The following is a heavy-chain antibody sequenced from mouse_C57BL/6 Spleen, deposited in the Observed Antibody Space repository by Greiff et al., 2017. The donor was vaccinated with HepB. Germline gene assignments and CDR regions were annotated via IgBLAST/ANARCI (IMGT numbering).Heavy chain of an antibody. CDR2: IDPSDSYT. D-gene: IGHD3-2*02. CDR1: GYTFTSYW. J-gene: IGHJ3*01. Sequence: QVQLQQPGAELVRPGTSVKLSCKASGYTFTSYWMHWVKQRPGQGLEWIGVIDPSDSYTNYNQKFKGKATLTVDTSSSTAYMQLSSLTSEDSAVYYCASGAAQAPFAYWGQGTLVTVSA. CDR3: ASGAAQAPFAY. V-gene: IGHV1-59*01.